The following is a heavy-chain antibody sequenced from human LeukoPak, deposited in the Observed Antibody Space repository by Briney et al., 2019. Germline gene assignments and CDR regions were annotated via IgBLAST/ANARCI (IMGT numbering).Heavy chain of an antibody. CDR1: GGSISSHY. J-gene: IGHJ6*03. Sequence: SETLPLTCTVSGGSISSHYWSWIRQPPGKGLEWIGYIYYSGSTNYNPSLKSRVTISVDTSKNQFSLKLSSVTAADTAVYYCARKAAAGNYYYYYMDVWGKGTTVTVSS. D-gene: IGHD6-13*01. V-gene: IGHV4-59*11. CDR2: IYYSGST. CDR3: ARKAAAGNYYYYYMDV.